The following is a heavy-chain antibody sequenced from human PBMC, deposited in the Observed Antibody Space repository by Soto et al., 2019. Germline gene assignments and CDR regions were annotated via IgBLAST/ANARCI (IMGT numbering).Heavy chain of an antibody. CDR1: GYSFTSYW. V-gene: IGHV5-10-1*01. D-gene: IGHD3-3*01. CDR3: ARDIEPTTYYDFWSGFAYYYGMDV. Sequence: GESLKISCKGSGYSFTSYWISWVRQMPGKGLEWMGRIDPSDSYTNYSPSFQGHVTISADKSISTAYLQWSSLKASDTAMYYCARDIEPTTYYDFWSGFAYYYGMDVWGQGTTVTVSS. J-gene: IGHJ6*02. CDR2: IDPSDSYT.